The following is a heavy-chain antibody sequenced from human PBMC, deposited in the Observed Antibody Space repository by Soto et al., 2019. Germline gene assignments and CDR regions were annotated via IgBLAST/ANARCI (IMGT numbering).Heavy chain of an antibody. CDR3: ARDRLSSSYFDY. CDR2: ISYDGSNK. CDR1: GFTFSSYA. J-gene: IGHJ4*02. V-gene: IGHV3-30-3*01. D-gene: IGHD6-6*01. Sequence: SLRLSCAASGFTFSSYAMHWVRQAPGKGLEWVAVISYDGSNKYYADSVKGRFTISRDNSKNTLYLQMNSLRAEDTAVYYCARDRLSSSYFDYWGQGTLVTVSS.